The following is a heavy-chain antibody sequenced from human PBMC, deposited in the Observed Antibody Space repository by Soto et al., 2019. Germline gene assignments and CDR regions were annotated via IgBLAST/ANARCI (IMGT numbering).Heavy chain of an antibody. CDR3: ARGRRSSGRHDAFYI. CDR1: GGSISSGTYY. D-gene: IGHD3-22*01. Sequence: QVQLQESGPGLVKPSQTLSLTCTVSGGSISSGTYYWSWIRQHPGKGLEWIGYIYYSGSTDYNPSLKSRVTISVDTSKNQFSLQLSSLTAADTAVYYFARGRRSSGRHDAFYIWGQGTIVTVSS. CDR2: IYYSGST. J-gene: IGHJ3*02. V-gene: IGHV4-31*03.